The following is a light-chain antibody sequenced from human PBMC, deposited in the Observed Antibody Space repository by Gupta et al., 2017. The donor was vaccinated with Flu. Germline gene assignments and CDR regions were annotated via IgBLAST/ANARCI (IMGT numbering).Light chain of an antibody. V-gene: IGKV1-5*03. CDR1: DSMDRW. CDR3: QQYVNTPWT. CDR2: KAA. Sequence: PSTLSAAVGDRVTITCRASDSMDRWLAGYQKKPGKAPKPLIYKAANLESEGLFRCSGGGSGAEVSLTISGLQPDDFATDYCQQYVNTPWTFGQGTKVEIK. J-gene: IGKJ1*01.